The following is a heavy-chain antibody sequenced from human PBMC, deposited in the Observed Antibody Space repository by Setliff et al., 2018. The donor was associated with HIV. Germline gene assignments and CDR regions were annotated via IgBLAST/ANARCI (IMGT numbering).Heavy chain of an antibody. V-gene: IGHV4-4*09. Sequence: PSETLSLTCTCSGGSISTYYWGWIRQPPGKGLEWIGYIYTSRDTNYKHSLRNRVIISVDTSNQFSLKLSSVTAADAAGYYCARSPSYRSSWEYYFDYWGQGILVTVSS. CDR2: IYTSRDT. J-gene: IGHJ4*02. CDR1: GGSISTYY. CDR3: ARSPSYRSSWEYYFDY. D-gene: IGHD6-13*01.